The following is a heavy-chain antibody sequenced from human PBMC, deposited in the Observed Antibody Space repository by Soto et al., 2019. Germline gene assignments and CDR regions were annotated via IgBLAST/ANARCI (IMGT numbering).Heavy chain of an antibody. D-gene: IGHD5-18*01. J-gene: IGHJ4*02. CDR2: IWYDGSNK. CDR1: GFTFSSYV. Sequence: PGGSLRLSCVASGFTFSSYVMHWVRQAPGKGPEWVAAIWYDGSNKYYANSVKGRFTISRDNSKNTLYLQVDRLKAEDTAVYYCARDPTGPSRSYSYGYVDYWGLGTLVTVSS. CDR3: ARDPTGPSRSYSYGYVDY. V-gene: IGHV3-33*01.